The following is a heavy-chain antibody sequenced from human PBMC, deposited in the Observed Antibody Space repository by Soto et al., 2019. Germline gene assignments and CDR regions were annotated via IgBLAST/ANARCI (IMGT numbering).Heavy chain of an antibody. V-gene: IGHV1-8*01. J-gene: IGHJ6*02. CDR3: AREYAARHYYYYGMDV. CDR1: GYTFTSYD. Sequence: QVQLVQSGAEVKKPGASVKVSCKASGYTFTSYDINWVRQATGQGLEWMGWMNPNSGNTGYAQKFQGRVTMTRNTSKSTAYMELSSLRSEDTAVYYCAREYAARHYYYYGMDVWGQGTTVTVSS. CDR2: MNPNSGNT. D-gene: IGHD2-8*01.